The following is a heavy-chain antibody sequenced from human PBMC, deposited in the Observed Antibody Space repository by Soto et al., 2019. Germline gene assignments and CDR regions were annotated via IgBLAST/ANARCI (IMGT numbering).Heavy chain of an antibody. CDR2: ISGSGGST. CDR1: GFTFSSYA. D-gene: IGHD3-3*01. V-gene: IGHV3-23*01. CDR3: AKEVDYDFWSGYLYYFDY. J-gene: IGHJ4*02. Sequence: GESLKISCAASGFTFSSYAMSWVRQAPGKGLEWVSAISGSGGSTYYADSVKGRFTISRDNSKNTLYLQMNSLRAEDTAVYYCAKEVDYDFWSGYLYYFDYWGQGTLVTVSS.